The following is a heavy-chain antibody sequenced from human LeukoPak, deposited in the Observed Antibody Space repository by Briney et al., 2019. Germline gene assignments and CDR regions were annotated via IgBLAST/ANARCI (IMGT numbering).Heavy chain of an antibody. J-gene: IGHJ6*03. V-gene: IGHV3-23*01. CDR1: GFTFSSYA. D-gene: IGHD4-11*01. Sequence: GGSLRLSCAASGFTFSSYAMSWVRQAPGKGLEWVSAISGSGGSTYYADSVKGRFTISRDNSKNTLYLQMNSLRAEDTAVYYCAREGRGYSNFYYYYYYMDVWGKGTTVTVSS. CDR2: ISGSGGST. CDR3: AREGRGYSNFYYYYYYMDV.